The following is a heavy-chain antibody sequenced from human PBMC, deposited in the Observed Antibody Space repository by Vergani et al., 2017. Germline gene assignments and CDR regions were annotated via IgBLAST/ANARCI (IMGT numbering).Heavy chain of an antibody. Sequence: QVQLVESGGGVVQPGRSLRLSCAASGFTFSSHGMHWVRQAPGKGLEWVAVIWYDGSNKYYADSVKGRFTISIDNSKNTRYLQMNSLGAEDTAVYYCAKDTRGYYYDSSIDDWGQGTLVTVSS. V-gene: IGHV3-33*06. CDR1: GFTFSSHG. D-gene: IGHD3-22*01. CDR3: AKDTRGYYYDSSIDD. CDR2: IWYDGSNK. J-gene: IGHJ4*02.